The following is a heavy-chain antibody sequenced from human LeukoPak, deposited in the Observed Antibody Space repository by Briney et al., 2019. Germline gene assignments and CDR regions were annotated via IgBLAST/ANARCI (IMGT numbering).Heavy chain of an antibody. V-gene: IGHV4-59*12. D-gene: IGHD6-13*01. CDR2: IYYSGYT. J-gene: IGHJ4*02. CDR3: ATYEQQLAFDN. CDR1: GGSISSYY. Sequence: SETLSLTCTVSGGSISSYYWSWIRQPPGKGLEWIGYIYYSGYTNYNPSLKSRVTMSVDTSKKQFSLKLNSVTAADTAVYYCATYEQQLAFDNWGQGTPVTVSS.